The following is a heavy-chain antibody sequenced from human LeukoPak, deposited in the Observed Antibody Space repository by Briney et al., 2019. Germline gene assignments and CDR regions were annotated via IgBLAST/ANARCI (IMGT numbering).Heavy chain of an antibody. J-gene: IGHJ4*02. Sequence: KPSETLSLTCAVYGGSFSGYYWSWIRQPPGKGLEWIGEINHSGSTNYNPSLKSRVTISVDTSKNQFSLKLSSVTAADTAVYYCARDTQYYFDYWGQGTLVTVSS. V-gene: IGHV4-34*01. D-gene: IGHD2-15*01. CDR2: INHSGST. CDR1: GGSFSGYY. CDR3: ARDTQYYFDY.